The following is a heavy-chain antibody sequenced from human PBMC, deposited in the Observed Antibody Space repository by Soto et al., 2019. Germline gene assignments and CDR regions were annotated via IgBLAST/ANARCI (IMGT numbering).Heavy chain of an antibody. CDR1: GYTFTSYA. D-gene: IGHD3-3*01. J-gene: IGHJ3*02. V-gene: IGHV1-18*01. Sequence: ASVKVSCKASGYTFTSYAMHWVRQAPGQRLEWMGWISAYNGNTNYAQKLQGRVTMTTDTSTSTAYMELRSLRSDDTAVYYCARWYYDFWSGYLGSDAFDIWGQGTMVTVSS. CDR2: ISAYNGNT. CDR3: ARWYYDFWSGYLGSDAFDI.